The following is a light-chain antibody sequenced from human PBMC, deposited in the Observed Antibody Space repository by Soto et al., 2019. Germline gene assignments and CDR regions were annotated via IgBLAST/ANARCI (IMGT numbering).Light chain of an antibody. V-gene: IGLV1-44*01. CDR1: RSNIGSNS. CDR2: SNN. CDR3: ATWDDSLNAWV. Sequence: QSVLTQPPSASGTPGQRVTISCSGGRSNIGSNSVNWYQQLPGTAPKLLIYSNNHRPSGVPDRFSGSKSGTSASLAISGLQSEDEADYYCATWDDSLNAWVFGGGTKLTVL. J-gene: IGLJ3*02.